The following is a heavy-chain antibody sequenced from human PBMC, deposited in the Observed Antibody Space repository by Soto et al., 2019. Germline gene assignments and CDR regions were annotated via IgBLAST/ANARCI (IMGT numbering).Heavy chain of an antibody. V-gene: IGHV3-23*01. J-gene: IGHJ4*02. CDR1: GFTFRNYA. D-gene: IGHD1-1*01. Sequence: GGSLRLSCAASGFTFRNYAMSWVRQAPGKGLEWVSTINDGGGRTSYADSVRGRFTISRDNSKNTLYLQMNSLRDEDTAVYYCANYPARGRNDVLGYWGQGTLVTVSS. CDR2: INDGGGRT. CDR3: ANYPARGRNDVLGY.